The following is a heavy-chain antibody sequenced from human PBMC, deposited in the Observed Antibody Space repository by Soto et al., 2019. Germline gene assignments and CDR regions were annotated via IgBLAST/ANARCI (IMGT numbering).Heavy chain of an antibody. CDR1: GGSCSGYY. D-gene: IGHD6-19*01. J-gene: IGHJ4*02. CDR3: ARGRVSSRWCRDY. V-gene: IGHV4-34*01. CDR2: INHSGST. Sequence: SETLSLTCAAYGGSCSGYYWSWIRQPPGKGLEWIGEINHSGSTNYNPSLKSRVTISGDTSNSHVSLKLSSVTAADTAVYYCARGRVSSRWCRDYWGQGTLVTVSS.